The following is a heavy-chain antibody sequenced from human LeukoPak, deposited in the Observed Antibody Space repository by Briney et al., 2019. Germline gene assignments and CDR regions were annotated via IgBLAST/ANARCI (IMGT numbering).Heavy chain of an antibody. D-gene: IGHD1-14*01. CDR3: AREGPERIFHFDY. CDR2: ITGNGFET. J-gene: IGHJ4*02. CDR1: GFTFDSHA. V-gene: IGHV3-23*01. Sequence: GGSLRLSCAASGFTFDSHAMAWVRQAPGAGLEWVSGITGNGFETFYADPVRGRFTISRDNSKNTLYLQMNSLRAEDTALYYCAREGPERIFHFDYWGQGTLVTVSS.